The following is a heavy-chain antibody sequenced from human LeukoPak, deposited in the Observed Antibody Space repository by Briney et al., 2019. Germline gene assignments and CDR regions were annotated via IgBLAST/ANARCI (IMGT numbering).Heavy chain of an antibody. Sequence: PGGSLRLSCAASGFTFKSYEMNWVRQAPGKGLEWVSYISSSGTTIYYADSVKGRFTISRDNAKNSLYLQMNSLRVEDTAIYYCARDRYGDENYWGQGVLVTVSS. V-gene: IGHV3-48*03. J-gene: IGHJ4*02. CDR3: ARDRYGDENY. CDR2: ISSSGTTI. D-gene: IGHD4-17*01. CDR1: GFTFKSYE.